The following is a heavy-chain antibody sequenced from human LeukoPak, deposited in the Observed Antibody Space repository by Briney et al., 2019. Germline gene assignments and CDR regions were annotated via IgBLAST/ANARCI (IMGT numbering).Heavy chain of an antibody. CDR2: IYYSGST. CDR3: ARDQQGYSSSWYAGGYFDY. J-gene: IGHJ4*02. V-gene: IGHV4-59*01. D-gene: IGHD6-13*01. CDR1: GGSISSYY. Sequence: SETLSLTCTVSGGSISSYYWSWIRQPPGKGLEWIGYIYYSGSTNYNPSLKSRVTISVDTSKNQFSLKLSSVTAADTAVYYCARDQQGYSSSWYAGGYFDYWGQGTLVTVSS.